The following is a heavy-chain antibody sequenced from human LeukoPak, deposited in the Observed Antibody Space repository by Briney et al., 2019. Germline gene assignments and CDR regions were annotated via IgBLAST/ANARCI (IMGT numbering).Heavy chain of an antibody. CDR2: ISSSSSTI. D-gene: IGHD3-3*01. V-gene: IGHV3-48*01. CDR1: GFTFSTYS. Sequence: PGGSLRLSCAASGFTFSTYSMNWVRQAPGKGLEWVSYISSSSSTIYYADSVKGRFTISRDTAKNSLYLQMNSLRAEDTAVYYCARGGGDFWSGYYSTGGISHGYYMDVWGKGTTVTVSS. CDR3: ARGGGDFWSGYYSTGGISHGYYMDV. J-gene: IGHJ6*03.